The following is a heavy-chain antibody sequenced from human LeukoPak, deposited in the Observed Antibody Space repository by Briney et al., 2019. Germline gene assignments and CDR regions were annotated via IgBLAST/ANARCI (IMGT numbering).Heavy chain of an antibody. CDR3: AKDRYGGTTTYYFDY. Sequence: GGSLRLSCAASGFTFSTYWMSWVRQAPGKGLEWVAFIRYDGSNKYYADSVKGRFTISRDNSKNTVSLQMNSLRAEDTAVYYCAKDRYGGTTTYYFDYWGQGTLVTVSS. CDR1: GFTFSTYW. V-gene: IGHV3-30*02. CDR2: IRYDGSNK. D-gene: IGHD1-7*01. J-gene: IGHJ4*02.